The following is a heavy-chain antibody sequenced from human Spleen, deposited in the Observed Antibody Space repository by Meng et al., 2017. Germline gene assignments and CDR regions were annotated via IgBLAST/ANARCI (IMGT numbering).Heavy chain of an antibody. D-gene: IGHD3-10*01. CDR2: ITTNTGNP. Sequence: QVQLEQSGSELEKPGASVTVSCKASGYTFTSYAMSWVRQAPRQGLEWMGWITTNTGNPTYAQGFTGRFVFSLDTSVSTAYLQISSLKAEDTAVYYCARGGGRNPVDYWGQGTLVTVSS. CDR1: GYTFTSYA. J-gene: IGHJ4*02. V-gene: IGHV7-4-1*02. CDR3: ARGGGRNPVDY.